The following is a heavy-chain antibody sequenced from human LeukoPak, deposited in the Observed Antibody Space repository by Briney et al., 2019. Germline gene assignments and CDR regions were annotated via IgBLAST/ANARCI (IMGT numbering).Heavy chain of an antibody. CDR1: GGSISSYY. V-gene: IGHV4-59*01. Sequence: PSETLSLTCTVSGGSISSYYWSWIRQPPGKGLEWIGYIYYSGSTNYNPSLKSRVTISVDTSKNQFSLKLSSVTAADTAVYYCARSGGYYYDSSGYYLSKFDYWGQGTLVTVSS. CDR2: IYYSGST. D-gene: IGHD3-22*01. J-gene: IGHJ4*02. CDR3: ARSGGYYYDSSGYYLSKFDY.